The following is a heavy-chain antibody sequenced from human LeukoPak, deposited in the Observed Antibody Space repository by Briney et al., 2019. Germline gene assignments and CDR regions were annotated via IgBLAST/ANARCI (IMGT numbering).Heavy chain of an antibody. CDR1: GFTFDDYA. J-gene: IGHJ6*02. V-gene: IGHV3-9*01. CDR3: AKDKGQHSYGSYGMDV. D-gene: IGHD5-18*01. Sequence: GRSLRLSCAASGFTFDDYAMHWVRQAPGKGLEWVSGISWNSGSIGYADSVKGRFTIFRDNAKNSLYLQMNSLRAEDTALYYCAKDKGQHSYGSYGMDVWGQGTTVTVSS. CDR2: ISWNSGSI.